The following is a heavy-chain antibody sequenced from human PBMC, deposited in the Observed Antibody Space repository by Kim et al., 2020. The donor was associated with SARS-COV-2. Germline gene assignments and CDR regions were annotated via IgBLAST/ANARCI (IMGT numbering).Heavy chain of an antibody. Sequence: ASVKVSCKASGYTFINFDVNWVRQAPGQGLEWMGWMNPNSGNTGYAQEFQGRVSITRDISISTAYMELSSLRSEDTAVYYCARTFYDDDNINGNWFDPWGQGTLVTVSS. D-gene: IGHD3-22*01. CDR2: MNPNSGNT. CDR3: ARTFYDDDNINGNWFDP. V-gene: IGHV1-8*01. CDR1: GYTFINFD. J-gene: IGHJ5*02.